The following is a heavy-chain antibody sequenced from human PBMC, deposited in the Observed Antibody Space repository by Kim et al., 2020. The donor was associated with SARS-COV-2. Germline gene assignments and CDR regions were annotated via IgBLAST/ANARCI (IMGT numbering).Heavy chain of an antibody. D-gene: IGHD2-8*01. CDR1: GLSFSDYY. CDR2: INGSGGAI. Sequence: GGSLRLSCVASGLSFSDYYMSWIRQAPGKGLEWVSHINGSGGAIKNADSVKGRFTISRDNAKKPLFLQMRGLRAEDTAVLYCASHSVGSLYEYWGPGTL. CDR3: ASHSVGSLYEY. V-gene: IGHV3-11*01. J-gene: IGHJ2*01.